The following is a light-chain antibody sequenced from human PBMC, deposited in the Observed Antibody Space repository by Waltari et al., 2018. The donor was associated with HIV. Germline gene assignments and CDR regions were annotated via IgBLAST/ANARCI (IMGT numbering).Light chain of an antibody. J-gene: IGKJ4*01. CDR2: EAS. V-gene: IGKV1-5*01. CDR3: QQYEDYPLT. CDR1: QSVNRW. Sequence: DIQMTQSPTTLSASVGDRVTMSCRASQSVNRWLAWYQHKPGTAPKLLIYEASSLEVRVPSRFSGSGSDTDFTLTIDNLQPADFATYYCQQYEDYPLTFGGGTK.